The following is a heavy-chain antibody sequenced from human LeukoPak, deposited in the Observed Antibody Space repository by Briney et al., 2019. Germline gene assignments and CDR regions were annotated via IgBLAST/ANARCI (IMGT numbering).Heavy chain of an antibody. CDR2: IGGGGGST. CDR3: AKAGGDAYYYYYMDV. CDR1: GCTFSNYA. Sequence: GGSLRLSCAASGCTFSNYAMNWVRQAPGKGLEWVSGIGGGGGSTYYADSVKGRFTVSRDNSKNTLYLQMNSLRAEDTAVYYCAKAGGDAYYYYYMDVWGKGTTVTASS. V-gene: IGHV3-23*01. J-gene: IGHJ6*03. D-gene: IGHD2-21*01.